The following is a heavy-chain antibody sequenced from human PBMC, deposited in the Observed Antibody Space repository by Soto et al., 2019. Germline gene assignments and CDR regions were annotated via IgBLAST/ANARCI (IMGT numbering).Heavy chain of an antibody. Sequence: TGGSMRLSCAASGFTFSSYSMNWVRQATGKGLEWVSSISSSSSYIYYADSVKGRFTISRDNAKNSLYLQMNSLRAEDTAVYYCARVPTLAYDSSGYTEYNWFDPWGQGTLVTVSS. J-gene: IGHJ5*02. CDR2: ISSSSSYI. CDR3: ARVPTLAYDSSGYTEYNWFDP. D-gene: IGHD3-22*01. CDR1: GFTFSSYS. V-gene: IGHV3-21*01.